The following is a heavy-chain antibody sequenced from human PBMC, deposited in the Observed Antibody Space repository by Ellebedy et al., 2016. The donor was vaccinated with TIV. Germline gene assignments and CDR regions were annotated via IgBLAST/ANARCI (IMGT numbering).Heavy chain of an antibody. CDR1: GYTFTGYY. Sequence: AASVKVSCKASGYTFTGYYIHWVRQAPGQGLEWVAWINPNSGDTAYAQNLQGRVTMTRDTSISTAYVELSGLTSDDTAVYYCARAGPNLVELLMNGPSAFWYFDVWGRGTLLTVSS. D-gene: IGHD1-7*01. V-gene: IGHV1-2*02. CDR3: ARAGPNLVELLMNGPSAFWYFDV. CDR2: INPNSGDT. J-gene: IGHJ2*01.